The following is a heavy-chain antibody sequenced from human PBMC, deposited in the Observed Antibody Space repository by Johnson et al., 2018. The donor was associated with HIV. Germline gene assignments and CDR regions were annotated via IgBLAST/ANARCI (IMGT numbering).Heavy chain of an antibody. CDR2: ISGCGGTK. Sequence: VQPVESGGGVVQHGRSLRPACAASGFTYSSYAMSCVRQASGKGLVWVSAISGCGGTKYYADSVKGRFPIDSYNSKNTLYLQKNSQRAEDTAVYYCAKALRSTMVQVYHRGGDAFDIWGQGTMVTVSS. CDR3: AKALRSTMVQVYHRGGDAFDI. CDR1: GFTYSSYA. D-gene: IGHD3-10*01. J-gene: IGHJ3*02. V-gene: IGHV3-23*04.